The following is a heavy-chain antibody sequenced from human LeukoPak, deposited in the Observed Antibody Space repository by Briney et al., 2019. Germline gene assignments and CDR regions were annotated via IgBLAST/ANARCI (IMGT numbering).Heavy chain of an antibody. D-gene: IGHD4-23*01. CDR2: ISSSSYI. J-gene: IGHJ3*02. CDR3: ARGQDTVVTSRDAFDI. V-gene: IGHV3-21*01. Sequence: PGGSLRLSCAASGFTFSSYEMNWVRQAPGKGLEWVSSISSSSYIYYADSVKGRFTISRHNAKNSLYLQMNSLRAEDTAVYYCARGQDTVVTSRDAFDIWGQGTMVTVSS. CDR1: GFTFSSYE.